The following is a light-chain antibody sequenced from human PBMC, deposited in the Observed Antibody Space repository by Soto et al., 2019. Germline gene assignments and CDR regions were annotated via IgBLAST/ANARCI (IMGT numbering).Light chain of an antibody. CDR3: SSFTSSSTLPYV. CDR1: SSDVGGYEY. J-gene: IGLJ1*01. V-gene: IGLV2-14*01. CDR2: AVS. Sequence: QSVLTQPASVSGSPGQSITISCTGTSSDVGGYEYVSWYQQHPGKAPKLMIYAVSNRPSGVSTRFSGSKSGNTASLTISGLQADDEADYYCSSFTSSSTLPYVFGTGTKVNVL.